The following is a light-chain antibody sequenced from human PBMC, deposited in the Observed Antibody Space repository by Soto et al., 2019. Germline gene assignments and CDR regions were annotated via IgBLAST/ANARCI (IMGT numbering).Light chain of an antibody. CDR1: SSDVGGYDY. CDR2: DVT. J-gene: IGLJ2*01. V-gene: IGLV2-14*01. CDR3: SSYTRSSTVV. Sequence: QSALTQPASVSGSPGQSITISCTGTSSDVGGYDYVSWYQQHPGKAPKLMIYDVTNRPSGGSTRFSGSKSGNTASLTISGLQAEDEADYYCSSYTRSSTVVFGGGTKLTVL.